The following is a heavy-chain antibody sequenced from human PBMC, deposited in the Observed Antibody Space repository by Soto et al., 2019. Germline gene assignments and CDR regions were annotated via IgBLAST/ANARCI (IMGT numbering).Heavy chain of an antibody. V-gene: IGHV3-74*01. Sequence: EVQLVESGGGLVQPGGSLRLSCAASGFTFSNYWMYWVRQAPGKGLVWVSRINSDGRVSSYADSVKGRLTISRDNVKNTAYLQMNRLRAEDTAVYYCARGDCVGGPCYSLAGSFYYYMDVWGKGTTVTVFS. CDR2: INSDGRVS. CDR3: ARGDCVGGPCYSLAGSFYYYMDV. J-gene: IGHJ6*03. CDR1: GFTFSNYW. D-gene: IGHD2-15*01.